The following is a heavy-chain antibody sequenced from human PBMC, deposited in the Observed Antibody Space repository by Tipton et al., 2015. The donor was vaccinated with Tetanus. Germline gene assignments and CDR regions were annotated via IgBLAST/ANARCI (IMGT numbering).Heavy chain of an antibody. Sequence: SLRLSCAASGFKFSSYTMNWVRQAPGKGLEWVSSITSSSSYIYYADSLKGRFTVSRDNARNSVFLEMNSLRTEDTAVYYCARTEGDYYDASDYHYWGQGTLVTVSS. D-gene: IGHD3-22*01. CDR1: GFKFSSYT. J-gene: IGHJ4*02. CDR2: ITSSSSYI. CDR3: ARTEGDYYDASDYHY. V-gene: IGHV3-21*01.